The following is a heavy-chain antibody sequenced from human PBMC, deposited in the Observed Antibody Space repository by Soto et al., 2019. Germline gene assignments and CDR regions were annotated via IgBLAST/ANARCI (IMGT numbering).Heavy chain of an antibody. CDR2: INPSGGST. V-gene: IGHV1-46*01. D-gene: IGHD2-21*02. Sequence: QVQLVQSGAEVKKPGASVKVSCKASGYTFTSYYMHWVRQAPGQGLEWMGIINPSGGSTSYAQKFQGRVTMTRDTSTSTVYMELGSLRSEDTAVYYCARDREDCGGDCYSGWYFDLWGRGTLVTVSS. J-gene: IGHJ2*01. CDR3: ARDREDCGGDCYSGWYFDL. CDR1: GYTFTSYY.